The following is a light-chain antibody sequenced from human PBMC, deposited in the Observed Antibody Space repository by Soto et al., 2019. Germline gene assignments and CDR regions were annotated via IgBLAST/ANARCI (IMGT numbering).Light chain of an antibody. Sequence: DIQMTQSPSTLSASVGDRVSITCRASQTINNLMAWYQQKPGQAPKLLIYKASNLETGVPSRFSGSGSGTEFTLTISSLQPDDFATYYCQQYSSYASSALGEATKVEIK. V-gene: IGKV1-5*03. CDR2: KAS. J-gene: IGKJ4*01. CDR1: QTINNL. CDR3: QQYSSYASSA.